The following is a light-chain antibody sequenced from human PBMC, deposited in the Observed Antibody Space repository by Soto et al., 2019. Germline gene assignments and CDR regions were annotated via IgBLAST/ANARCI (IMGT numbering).Light chain of an antibody. CDR2: GAS. J-gene: IGKJ2*01. Sequence: ETVMTQSPATLSVSPGERATLSCRASQTVNTFLAWYQQKPGQAPRLLIYGASKRATGIPDRFSGSGSGTDFSLTISRLEPEDFAVYYCHQYDNAPQTYGQRTMVDI. V-gene: IGKV3D-15*01. CDR1: QTVNTF. CDR3: HQYDNAPQT.